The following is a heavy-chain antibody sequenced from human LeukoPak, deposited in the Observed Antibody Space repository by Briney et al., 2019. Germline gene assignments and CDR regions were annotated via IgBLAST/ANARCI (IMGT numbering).Heavy chain of an antibody. J-gene: IGHJ4*02. CDR3: AKVKNGATPDY. CDR2: MWYDGSNK. CDR1: GFTLSNYN. D-gene: IGHD1-26*01. Sequence: PGRSLRLSCAASGFTLSNYNMHWVRQAPGKGLEWVAVMWYDGSNKYYVDSMKGRFTVSRDNSKNTMYLQMNSLRAEDTAIYYCAKVKNGATPDYWGQGTLVTVSS. V-gene: IGHV3-33*06.